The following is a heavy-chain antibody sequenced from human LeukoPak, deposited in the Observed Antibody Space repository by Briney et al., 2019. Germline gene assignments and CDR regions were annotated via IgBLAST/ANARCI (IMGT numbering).Heavy chain of an antibody. CDR2: IYTSGST. CDR1: GDSISSGDYY. J-gene: IGHJ4*02. Sequence: PSLTLSLTCTVSGDSISSGDYYWSWIRQPAGTGLEWIGRIYTSGSTNYNPSLKSRVTTSVDTSKNQFSLKLSSVTAADTAVYYCARGPYKYDSSGCFDYWGQGTLVTVSS. CDR3: ARGPYKYDSSGCFDY. V-gene: IGHV4-61*02. D-gene: IGHD3-22*01.